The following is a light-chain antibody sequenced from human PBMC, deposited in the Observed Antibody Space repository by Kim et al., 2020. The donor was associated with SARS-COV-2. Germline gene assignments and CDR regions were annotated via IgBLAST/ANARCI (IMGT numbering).Light chain of an antibody. CDR2: DVS. CDR3: SSYTSSSTWV. CDR1: SSDVGGYNY. Sequence: GQSITLSCTGTSSDVGGYNYVSWYQQHPGKAPKLMIYDVSNRPSGVSNRFSGSKSVNTASLTISGLQAEDEADYYCSSYTSSSTWVFGGGTQLTVL. J-gene: IGLJ3*02. V-gene: IGLV2-14*03.